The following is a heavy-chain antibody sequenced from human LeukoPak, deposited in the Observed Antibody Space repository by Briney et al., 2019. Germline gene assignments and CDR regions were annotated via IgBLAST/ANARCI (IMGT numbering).Heavy chain of an antibody. J-gene: IGHJ3*02. CDR1: GFTFSNYG. CDR2: VVGSGVTT. V-gene: IGHV3-23*01. CDR3: AKMGSSLAFDI. D-gene: IGHD6-13*01. Sequence: PGGSLRLSCVASGFTFSNYGMNWVRQAPGKGLEWVSGVVGSGVTTYYADSVKGRFTIPRDNSKNTLYLQMNSLRAEDTAVYYCAKMGSSLAFDIWGQGTMVTVSS.